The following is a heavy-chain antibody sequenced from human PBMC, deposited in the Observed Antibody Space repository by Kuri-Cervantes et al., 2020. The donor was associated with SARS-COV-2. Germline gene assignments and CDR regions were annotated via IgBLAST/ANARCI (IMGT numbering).Heavy chain of an antibody. CDR2: ISGSGGST. D-gene: IGHD3-22*01. Sequence: GESLKISCAASGFTFSSYAMSWVRQAPGKGLEWVSAISGSGGSTYYADSVKGRFTISRDNSKNTLYLQMNSLRAEDTAVYYCAREETPTMIAVVVYYYGMDVWGQGTTVTVSS. CDR3: AREETPTMIAVVVYYYGMDV. V-gene: IGHV3-23*01. J-gene: IGHJ6*02. CDR1: GFTFSSYA.